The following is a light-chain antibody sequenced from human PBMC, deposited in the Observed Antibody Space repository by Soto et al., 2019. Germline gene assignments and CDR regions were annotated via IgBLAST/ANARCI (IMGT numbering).Light chain of an antibody. Sequence: EIVLTQSPGTLSLSPGERATLSCRSSQSISSSYLAWYQQKPGQAPRLLIYGASSRATGIPDRFSGSGSGTDCTLTISRLEPEDFAVYYCQQYGSSPFTFGGGTKVDIK. CDR1: QSISSSY. J-gene: IGKJ4*01. CDR2: GAS. CDR3: QQYGSSPFT. V-gene: IGKV3-20*01.